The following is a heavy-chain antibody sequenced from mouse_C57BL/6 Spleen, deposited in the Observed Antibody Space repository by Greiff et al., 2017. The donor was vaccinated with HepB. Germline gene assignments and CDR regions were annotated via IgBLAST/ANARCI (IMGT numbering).Heavy chain of an antibody. CDR2: ISDGGSYT. J-gene: IGHJ1*03. Sequence: EVKVVESGGGLVKPGGSLKLSCAASGFTFSSYAMSWVRQTPEKRLEWVATISDGGSYTYYPDNVKGRFTISRDNAKNNLYLQMSHLKSEDTAMYYCASEDGSSWYFDVWGTGTTVTVSS. V-gene: IGHV5-4*03. CDR3: ASEDGSSWYFDV. CDR1: GFTFSSYA. D-gene: IGHD1-1*01.